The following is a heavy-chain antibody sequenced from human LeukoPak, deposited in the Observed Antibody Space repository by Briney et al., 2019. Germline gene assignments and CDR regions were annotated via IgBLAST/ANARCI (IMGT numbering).Heavy chain of an antibody. CDR1: GYTFTSYG. D-gene: IGHD2-2*02. Sequence: GASVKVSCKASGYTFTSYGISWVRQAPGQGLEWMGWISAYNGNTNYAQKLQGRVTMTTDTSTSTAYMELSSLRSEDTAVYYCARGRGRCSSTSCHIFTPYQILKRVYYYYYYMDVWGKGTTVTVSS. J-gene: IGHJ6*03. CDR3: ARGRGRCSSTSCHIFTPYQILKRVYYYYYYMDV. V-gene: IGHV1-18*01. CDR2: ISAYNGNT.